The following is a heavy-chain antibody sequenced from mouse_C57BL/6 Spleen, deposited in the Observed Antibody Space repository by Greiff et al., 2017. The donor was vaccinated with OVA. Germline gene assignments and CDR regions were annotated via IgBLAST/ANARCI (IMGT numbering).Heavy chain of an antibody. J-gene: IGHJ1*03. V-gene: IGHV1-82*01. CDR1: GYAFSSSW. CDR2: IYPGDGDT. CDR3: AREGATATRYFDV. D-gene: IGHD1-2*01. Sequence: VQLQQSGPELVKPGASVKISCKASGYAFSSSWMNWVKQRPGKGLEWIGRIYPGDGDTNYNGKFKGKATLTADKSSSTAYMQLSSLTSEDSAVYFCAREGATATRYFDVWGTGTTVTVSS.